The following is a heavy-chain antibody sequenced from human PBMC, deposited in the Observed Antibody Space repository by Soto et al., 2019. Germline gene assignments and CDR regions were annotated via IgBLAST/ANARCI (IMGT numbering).Heavy chain of an antibody. J-gene: IGHJ4*02. CDR2: ISYDGSNK. CDR1: GFTFSNYG. Sequence: GGSLRLSCAVSGFTFSNYGMHWVRQAPGKGLEWVAVISYDGSNKYYADSVKGRFTISRDNTKNTLYLQMNSLRAEDTAVYSCAYDSGSMTTVNTFDYWGQGTLVTVSS. D-gene: IGHD4-17*01. V-gene: IGHV3-30*18. CDR3: AYDSGSMTTVNTFDY.